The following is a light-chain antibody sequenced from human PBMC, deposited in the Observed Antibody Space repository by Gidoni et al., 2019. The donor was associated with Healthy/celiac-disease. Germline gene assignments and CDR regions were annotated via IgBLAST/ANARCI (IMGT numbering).Light chain of an antibody. V-gene: IGLV2-14*01. CDR3: SSYTSSSTLV. J-gene: IGLJ1*01. Sequence: QSDLTQPASVSGSPGQSITISCTGTSSDVGGYNYVSCYQQHPGKAPKLMIYEVSNRPSGVSNRFSGSKSGNTASLTISGLQAEDEADYYCSSYTSSSTLVFGTGTKVTVL. CDR1: SSDVGGYNY. CDR2: EVS.